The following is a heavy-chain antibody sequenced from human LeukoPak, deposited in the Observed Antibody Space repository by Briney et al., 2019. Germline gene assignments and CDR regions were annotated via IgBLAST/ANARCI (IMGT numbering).Heavy chain of an antibody. D-gene: IGHD2-21*02. CDR3: ARDSKSGLMVTAILGY. CDR1: GFTFDSYW. J-gene: IGHJ4*02. CDR2: VMQHGTQK. Sequence: GGSLRLSCTASGFTFDSYWMTRVRQAPGKGLEWVASVMQHGTQKSYVDSVKGRFTISRDNAKNSLYPQMDSLRAEDTAVYYCARDSKSGLMVTAILGYWGQGTLVSVSS. V-gene: IGHV3-7*01.